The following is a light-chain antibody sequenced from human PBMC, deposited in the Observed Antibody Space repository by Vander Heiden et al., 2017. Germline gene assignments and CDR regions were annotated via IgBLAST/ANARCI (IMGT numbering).Light chain of an antibody. Sequence: DIQMTQSPTSLSASVGDRVTLSCRASQTISTYLNWYQRKPGKAPKLLIYGASTLHTGVPSRFSGSGSGTDFTLPINTLQPEDFATYYCQQSHSIPWTFGLGTKVEIK. CDR1: QTISTY. V-gene: IGKV1-39*01. J-gene: IGKJ1*01. CDR3: QQSHSIPWT. CDR2: GAS.